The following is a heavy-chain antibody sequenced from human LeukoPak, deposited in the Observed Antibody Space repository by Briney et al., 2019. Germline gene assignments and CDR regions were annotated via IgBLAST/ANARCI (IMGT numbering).Heavy chain of an antibody. J-gene: IGHJ4*02. D-gene: IGHD3-22*01. CDR3: ARGRDYYDSSGYYDY. CDR1: GGSISSSSYY. Sequence: KPSETLSLTCTVSGGSISSSSYYWGWIRQPPGKGLEWIGSIYYSGSTYYNPSLKSRVTISVDTSKNQFSLKLSSVTAADTAVYYCARGRDYYDSSGYYDYWGQGTLVTVSS. CDR2: IYYSGST. V-gene: IGHV4-39*01.